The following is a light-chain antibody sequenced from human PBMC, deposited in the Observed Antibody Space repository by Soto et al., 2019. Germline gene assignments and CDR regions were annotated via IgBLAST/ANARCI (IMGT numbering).Light chain of an antibody. CDR2: GAS. V-gene: IGKV3-15*01. J-gene: IGKJ4*01. CDR3: QQYNNWPPLT. CDR1: QSVSSN. Sequence: EIVMTQSPATLSVSPGERATLSCRASQSVSSNLAWYQQNPGQAPRLLIYGASTRATGIPARFSGSGSGTEFTLTISSLQSEDFAVDYCQQYNNWPPLTFGGGTKVEI.